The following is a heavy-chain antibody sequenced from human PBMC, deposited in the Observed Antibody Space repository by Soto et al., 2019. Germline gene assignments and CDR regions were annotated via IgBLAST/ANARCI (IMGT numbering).Heavy chain of an antibody. D-gene: IGHD1-26*01. CDR2: LSFDASKK. J-gene: IGHJ4*02. CDR3: RVGVAD. V-gene: IGHV3-30*03. CDR1: GFHFSACG. Sequence: QVQRVESGGGVVQPGRSLRLFCSASGFHFSACGMHWVRQAPGTGLELVALLSFDASKKYYADSVKGRFIISRDTSRNTLYLQRNSLRVEDTAVYYCRVGVADWGPGTRVTVSS.